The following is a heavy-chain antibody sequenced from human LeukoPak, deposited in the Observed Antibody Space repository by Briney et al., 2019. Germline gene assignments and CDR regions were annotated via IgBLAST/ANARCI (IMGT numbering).Heavy chain of an antibody. V-gene: IGHV4-39*07. CDR2: IYYSGST. J-gene: IGHJ4*02. CDR1: GGSISSGSYY. D-gene: IGHD5-18*01. CDR3: AREGGYSYGDAPLHFDY. Sequence: SETLSLTSTVSGGSISSGSYYWGWIRQPPGKGLEWIGSIYYSGSTYYNPSLKSRVTISVDTSKNQFSLKPSSVTAADTAVYYCAREGGYSYGDAPLHFDYWGQGTLVTVSS.